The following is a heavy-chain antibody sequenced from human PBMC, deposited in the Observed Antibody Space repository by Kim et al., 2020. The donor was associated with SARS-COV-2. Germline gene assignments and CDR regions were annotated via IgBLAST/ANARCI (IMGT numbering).Heavy chain of an antibody. Sequence: SETLSLTCTVSGGSISSYYWSWIRQPPGKGLEWIGYIYYSGSTNYNPSLKSRVTISVDTSKNQFSLKLSSVTAADTAVYYCARGVGSDSSSWPWGQGTLVTVSS. J-gene: IGHJ4*02. V-gene: IGHV4-59*01. CDR2: IYYSGST. CDR3: ARGVGSDSSSWP. CDR1: GGSISSYY. D-gene: IGHD6-13*01.